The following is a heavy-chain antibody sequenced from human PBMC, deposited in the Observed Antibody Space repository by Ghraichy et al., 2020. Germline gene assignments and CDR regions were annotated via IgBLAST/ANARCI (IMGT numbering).Heavy chain of an antibody. J-gene: IGHJ2*01. CDR2: IYHSGST. V-gene: IGHV4-38-2*02. CDR1: GYSISSGYY. Sequence: SETLSLTCTVSGYSISSGYYWGWIRQPPGKGLEWIGSIYHSGSTYYNPSLKSRVTISVDTSKNQFSLKLSSVTAADTAVYYCASDSLLWYFDLWGRGTLVTVSS. CDR3: ASDSLLWYFDL. D-gene: IGHD2-21*01.